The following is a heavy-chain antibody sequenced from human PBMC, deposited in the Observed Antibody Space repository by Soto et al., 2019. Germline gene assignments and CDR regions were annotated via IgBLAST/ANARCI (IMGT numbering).Heavy chain of an antibody. CDR1: GYTFTVYY. D-gene: IGHD1-26*01. CDR2: INPNSGGT. CDR3: AREGVGATSGSWFDP. J-gene: IGHJ5*02. Sequence: QVQLVQSGAAVKKPGASVKVSCKASGYTFTVYYMHWVRQAPGQGLEWMGWINPNSGGTNYAQKFQGRVTMTRDTSISTAYMELSRLRSDDTAVYYCAREGVGATSGSWFDPWGQGTLVTVS. V-gene: IGHV1-2*02.